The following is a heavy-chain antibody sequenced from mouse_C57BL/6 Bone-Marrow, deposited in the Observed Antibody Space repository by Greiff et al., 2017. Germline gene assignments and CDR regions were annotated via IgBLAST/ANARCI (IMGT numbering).Heavy chain of an antibody. CDR2: IYPGGGYT. CDR3: ARGGTYYSSNPFAY. Sequence: VKLQQSGAELVRPGTSVKMSCKASGYTFTNYWIGWAKQRPGHGLEWIGDIYPGGGYTNYNEKFKGKATLTADKSSSTAYMQFSSLTSEDSAIYYCARGGTYYSSNPFAYWGQGTLVTVSA. V-gene: IGHV1-63*01. J-gene: IGHJ3*01. CDR1: GYTFTNYW. D-gene: IGHD2-5*01.